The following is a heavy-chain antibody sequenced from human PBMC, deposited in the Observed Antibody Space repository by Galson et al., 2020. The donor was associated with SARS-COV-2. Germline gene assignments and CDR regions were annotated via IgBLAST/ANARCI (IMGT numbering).Heavy chain of an antibody. V-gene: IGHV3-33*06. J-gene: IGHJ4*02. CDR2: IWYDGSNK. Sequence: GGSLRLSCAASGFTFRSYGMHWVRQAPGKGLEWVAAIWYDGSNKYYADAVKGRFTISRDNSKNTLYLQMNSLRDEDTAVYYCAKLGLDYWGQGTLVTVSS. CDR3: AKLGLDY. D-gene: IGHD2-2*03. CDR1: GFTFRSYG.